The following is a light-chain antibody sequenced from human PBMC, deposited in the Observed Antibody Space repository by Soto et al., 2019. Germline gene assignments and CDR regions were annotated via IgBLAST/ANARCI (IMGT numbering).Light chain of an antibody. V-gene: IGLV2-14*01. CDR1: STDVGGYNA. CDR3: NSFRVSHLYV. CDR2: EVT. J-gene: IGLJ1*01. Sequence: LSQPASVSGSPGQTITISCTGTSTDVGGYNAVSWYQHHPGKAPKLIIYEVTHRPSGVSDRFSAPKSGNTASLTISGLQAEDEADYYCNSFRVSHLYVFGTGTKV.